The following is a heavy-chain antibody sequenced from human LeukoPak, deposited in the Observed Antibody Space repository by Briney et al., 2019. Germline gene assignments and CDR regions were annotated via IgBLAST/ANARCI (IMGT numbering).Heavy chain of an antibody. CDR2: MNPNSGNT. Sequence: GASVKVSCKASGYTFTSYDINWVRQATGQGLEWMGWMNPNSGNTGYAQKFQGRVTITRNTSISTAYMELSSLRSEDTAVYYCARVCSSTSCYNDAFDIWGQGTIVTVSS. V-gene: IGHV1-8*03. J-gene: IGHJ3*02. CDR1: GYTFTSYD. CDR3: ARVCSSTSCYNDAFDI. D-gene: IGHD2-2*02.